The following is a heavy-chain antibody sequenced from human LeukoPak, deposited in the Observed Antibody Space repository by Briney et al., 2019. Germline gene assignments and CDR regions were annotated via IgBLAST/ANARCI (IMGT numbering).Heavy chain of an antibody. V-gene: IGHV4-39*01. CDR1: GGSISSSSYY. CDR3: ASNAGAGTVDY. D-gene: IGHD6-19*01. Sequence: SETLSLTCTVSGGSISSSSYYWGWIRQPPGKGLEWIGSIYYSGSTYYNPSLKSRVTISVDTSKNQFSLKLSSVTAADTAVYYCASNAGAGTVDYWGQGTLVTVSS. J-gene: IGHJ4*02. CDR2: IYYSGST.